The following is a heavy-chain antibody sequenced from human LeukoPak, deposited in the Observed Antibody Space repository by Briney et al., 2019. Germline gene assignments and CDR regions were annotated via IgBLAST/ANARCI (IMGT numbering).Heavy chain of an antibody. J-gene: IGHJ5*02. D-gene: IGHD2-2*01. CDR1: GGSISSYY. CDR3: ARVVVVPAATGWFDP. Sequence: SETLSLTCTVSGGSISSYYWSWIRQPAGKGLEWIGRIYSGSTNYNPSLKSRVTMSVDTSKNQFSLRLSSVTAADTAVYYRARVVVVPAATGWFDPWGQGTLVTVSS. V-gene: IGHV4-4*07. CDR2: IYSGST.